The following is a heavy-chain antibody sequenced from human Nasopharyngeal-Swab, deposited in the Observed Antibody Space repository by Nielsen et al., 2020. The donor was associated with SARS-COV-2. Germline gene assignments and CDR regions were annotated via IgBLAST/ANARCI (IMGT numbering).Heavy chain of an antibody. CDR2: ISAYNGNT. J-gene: IGHJ6*02. CDR1: GYTFTSYG. V-gene: IGHV1-18*01. Sequence: ASVKVSCKASGYTFTSYGISWVRQAPGQGLEWMGWISAYNGNTNYAQKLQGRVTMTTDTSTSTAYMELRSLRSDDTAVYYCARDMRGWFGELFSGRHYYYGMDVWGQGTTVTVSS. CDR3: ARDMRGWFGELFSGRHYYYGMDV. D-gene: IGHD3-10*01.